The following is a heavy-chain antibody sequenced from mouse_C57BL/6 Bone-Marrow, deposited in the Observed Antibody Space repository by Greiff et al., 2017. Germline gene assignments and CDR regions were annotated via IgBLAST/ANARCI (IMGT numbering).Heavy chain of an antibody. D-gene: IGHD1-1*01. Sequence: DVMLVESGGDLVKPGGSLQLSCAASGFTFSSYGMSWVRQTPDKRLEWVATISSGGSYTYSPDSVKGRFTISRDNAKNTLYLQMGRLKSEDTAMYYCARRDYGSSRSLYWYFDVWGTGTTVTVSS. CDR2: ISSGGSYT. CDR3: ARRDYGSSRSLYWYFDV. V-gene: IGHV5-6*02. J-gene: IGHJ1*03. CDR1: GFTFSSYG.